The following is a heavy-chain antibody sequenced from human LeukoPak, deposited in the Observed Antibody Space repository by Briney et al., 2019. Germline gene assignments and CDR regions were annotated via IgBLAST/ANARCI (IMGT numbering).Heavy chain of an antibody. CDR3: ATKQWLAPPPDS. J-gene: IGHJ4*02. CDR2: INTDGTVT. CDR1: GFTFSKYW. V-gene: IGHV3-74*01. D-gene: IGHD6-19*01. Sequence: RGSLRLSCAASGFTFSKYWMLWVRQAPGKGLESVSRINTDGTVTTYADSVKSRFTVSRDNADNTMFLQMNSVRDEDTAVYYCATKQWLAPPPDSWGQGTPVTVSS.